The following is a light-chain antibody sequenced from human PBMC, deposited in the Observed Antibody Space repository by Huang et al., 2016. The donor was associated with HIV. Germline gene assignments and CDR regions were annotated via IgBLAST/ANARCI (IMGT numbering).Light chain of an antibody. CDR3: QQRST. CDR2: EAS. V-gene: IGKV3-11*01. CDR1: QSVSSY. J-gene: IGKJ2*01. Sequence: EIVLTQSPATLSLSPGERATLSCRASQSVSSYLAWYQQKPGQAPRLLIYEASNRATGMPASFSGSGCGTDFTLTISSLEPEDFAVYYCQQRSTFGQGTKLEIK.